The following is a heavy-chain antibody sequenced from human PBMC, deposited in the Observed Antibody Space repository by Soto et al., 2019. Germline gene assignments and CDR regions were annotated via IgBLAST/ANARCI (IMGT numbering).Heavy chain of an antibody. CDR3: ARDPVCSGGSCYDY. CDR2: IKKDGSEI. CDR1: GFTFSRYW. V-gene: IGHV3-7*01. D-gene: IGHD2-15*01. J-gene: IGHJ4*02. Sequence: GGSLRLSCAASGFTFSRYWMTWVRQAPGKGLEWVANIKKDGSEIYYVDSVKGRFTISRDNAGNSLYLQMNSLRAEDTAVYYCARDPVCSGGSCYDYWGQGTLVTVSS.